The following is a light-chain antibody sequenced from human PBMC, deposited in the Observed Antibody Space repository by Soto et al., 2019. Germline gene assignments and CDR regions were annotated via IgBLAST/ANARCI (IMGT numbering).Light chain of an antibody. Sequence: EIVWTQSPATLSSSPGERATLSCRASQSVSSYLAWYQQKPGQAPRLLIYDASNRATGIPARFSGSGSGTDFTLTISSLEPEDFAVYYCQQRSNWPITFGQGTRLEIK. CDR1: QSVSSY. V-gene: IGKV3-11*01. CDR2: DAS. J-gene: IGKJ5*01. CDR3: QQRSNWPIT.